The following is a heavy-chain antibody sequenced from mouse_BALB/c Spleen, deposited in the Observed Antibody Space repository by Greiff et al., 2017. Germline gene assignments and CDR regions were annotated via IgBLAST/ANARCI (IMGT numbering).Heavy chain of an antibody. CDR2: ISYDGSN. CDR1: GYSITSGYY. CDR3: AKSEGNYYDYDGFAY. V-gene: IGHV3-6*02. D-gene: IGHD2-4*01. Sequence: VQLKESGPGLVKPSQSLSLTCSVTGYSITSGYYWNWIRQFPGNKLEWMGYISYDGSNNYNPSLKNRISITRDTSKNQFFLKLNSVTTEDTATYYCAKSEGNYYDYDGFAYWGQGTLVTVSA. J-gene: IGHJ3*01.